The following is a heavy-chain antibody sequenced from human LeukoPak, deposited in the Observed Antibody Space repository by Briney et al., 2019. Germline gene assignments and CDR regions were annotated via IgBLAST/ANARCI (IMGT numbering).Heavy chain of an antibody. CDR1: GFTFSNYW. Sequence: GGSLRLSCAASGFTFSNYWMSWVRQAPGKGLEWVANIKQDGSEKYYVDSVKGRFTISRDNAGNSLYLQMNSLSNEDTAVYYCASTQTFDYWGQGTLVTVSS. CDR3: ASTQTFDY. V-gene: IGHV3-7*01. J-gene: IGHJ4*02. CDR2: IKQDGSEK.